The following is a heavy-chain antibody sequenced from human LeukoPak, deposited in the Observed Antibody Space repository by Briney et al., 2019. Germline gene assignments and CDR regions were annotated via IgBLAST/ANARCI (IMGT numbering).Heavy chain of an antibody. CDR3: ARGQQTYGSGDCYPNYYYYYMDV. Sequence: GASVKVSCKASGYTYTSYEINWVRQAAGQGLEWMGWMNPNSGKTGYAQKFQGRVTITRNTSISTAYMELSSLRSEDTAVYYCARGQQTYGSGDCYPNYYYYYMDVWGKGTTVTVSS. CDR1: GYTYTSYE. CDR2: MNPNSGKT. D-gene: IGHD2-21*01. V-gene: IGHV1-8*03. J-gene: IGHJ6*03.